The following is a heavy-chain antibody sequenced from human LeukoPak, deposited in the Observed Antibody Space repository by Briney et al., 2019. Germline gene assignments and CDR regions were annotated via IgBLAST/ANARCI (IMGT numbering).Heavy chain of an antibody. Sequence: GGSLRLSCAASGFTFSSYGMHWVRQAPGKGPEWVAVISYDGSNKYYADSVKGRFTISRDNSKNTLYLQMNSLRAEDTAVYYCAKAPSYYDILTGYYLGRDYYYGMDVWGQGTTVAVSS. CDR1: GFTFSSYG. D-gene: IGHD3-9*01. J-gene: IGHJ6*02. CDR2: ISYDGSNK. V-gene: IGHV3-30*18. CDR3: AKAPSYYDILTGYYLGRDYYYGMDV.